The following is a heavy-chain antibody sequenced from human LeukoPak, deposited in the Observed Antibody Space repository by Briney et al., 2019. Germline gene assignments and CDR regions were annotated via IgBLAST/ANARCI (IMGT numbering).Heavy chain of an antibody. Sequence: SEALSLTCTVSGGSISSSSYYWGWIRQPPGKGLEWIGSIYYSGSTYYNPSLKSRVTMSIDTSRNQFSLRLSSVTAADTAVYYCAGGHSSSWYRFFDYWGQGTLVTVSS. V-gene: IGHV4-39*07. J-gene: IGHJ4*02. D-gene: IGHD6-13*01. CDR3: AGGHSSSWYRFFDY. CDR1: GGSISSSSYY. CDR2: IYYSGST.